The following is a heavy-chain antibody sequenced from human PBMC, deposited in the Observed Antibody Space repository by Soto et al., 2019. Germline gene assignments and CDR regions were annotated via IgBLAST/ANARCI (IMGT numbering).Heavy chain of an antibody. Sequence: ASVKVSCKASGYTFTSYGISWVRQAPGQGLEWMGWISAYNGNTNYAQKLQGRVTMTTDTSTSTAYMELRSLRSDDTAVYYCARVTPYCSSTSCHLGPFDYWGQGTLVTVSS. CDR1: GYTFTSYG. J-gene: IGHJ4*02. D-gene: IGHD2-2*01. CDR2: ISAYNGNT. CDR3: ARVTPYCSSTSCHLGPFDY. V-gene: IGHV1-18*01.